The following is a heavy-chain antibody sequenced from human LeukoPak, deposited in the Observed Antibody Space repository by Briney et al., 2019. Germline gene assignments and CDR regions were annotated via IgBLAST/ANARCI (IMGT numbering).Heavy chain of an antibody. J-gene: IGHJ4*02. CDR2: IYPGDSDT. CDR3: ARRRYYDSSGQYYFDY. Sequence: GESLKISCKGPGYSFTSYWIGWVRQMPGKGLEWMGIIYPGDSDTRYSPSFQGQVTISADKSISTAYLQWSSLKASDTAMYYCARRRYYDSSGQYYFDYWGQGTLVTVSS. V-gene: IGHV5-51*01. D-gene: IGHD3-22*01. CDR1: GYSFTSYW.